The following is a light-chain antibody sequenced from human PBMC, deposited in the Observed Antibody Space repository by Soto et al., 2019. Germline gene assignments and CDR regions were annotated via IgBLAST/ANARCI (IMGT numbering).Light chain of an antibody. CDR3: QKYNRYSLT. CDR1: QSISSW. J-gene: IGKJ4*01. CDR2: DAS. V-gene: IGKV1-5*01. Sequence: DIQMTQSPSTLSASVGDRVTITCRASQSISSWLAWYQQKPGKAPKLLIYDASSLESGVPSRFSGSGSDTEFTLTINNLQPDDFATYHCQKYNRYSLTFGRGTKVEIK.